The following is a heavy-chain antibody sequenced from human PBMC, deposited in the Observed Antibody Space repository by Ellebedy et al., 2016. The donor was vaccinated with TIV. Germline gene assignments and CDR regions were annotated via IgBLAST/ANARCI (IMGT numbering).Heavy chain of an antibody. J-gene: IGHJ4*02. V-gene: IGHV3-21*01. CDR1: GFTFSSYS. CDR2: ISSSSSYI. CDR3: ARAQFGSSWYFRSYFDY. Sequence: GGSLRLXXAASGFTFSSYSMNWVRQAPGKGLEWVSSISSSSSYIYYADSVKGRFTISRDNAKNSLYLQMNSLRAEDTAVYYCARAQFGSSWYFRSYFDYWGQGTLVTVSS. D-gene: IGHD6-13*01.